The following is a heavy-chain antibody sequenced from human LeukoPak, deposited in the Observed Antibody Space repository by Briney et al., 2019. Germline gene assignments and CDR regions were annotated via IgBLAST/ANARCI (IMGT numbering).Heavy chain of an antibody. J-gene: IGHJ4*02. CDR1: GFTFSSYS. Sequence: GGSLRLSCAASGFTFSSYSMNWVRQAPGKGLEWISYISSSGTTMFYADSVKGRFTISRDNSKNSLYLQMNSLRAEDTAVYYCARDLMGIAYRGAFYYWGQGTLVTVSS. CDR3: ARDLMGIAYRGAFYY. V-gene: IGHV3-48*01. CDR2: ISSSGTTM. D-gene: IGHD6-13*01.